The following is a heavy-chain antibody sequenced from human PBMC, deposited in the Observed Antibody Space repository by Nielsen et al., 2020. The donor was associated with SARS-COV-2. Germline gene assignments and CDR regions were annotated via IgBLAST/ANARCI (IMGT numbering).Heavy chain of an antibody. CDR1: AFTFSTYW. J-gene: IGHJ1*01. CDR3: ASHKFGEGH. Sequence: GESLKISCAASAFTFSTYWMHWVRQAPGKGLFWVSRISPDGTTTAYADSVKGRFTISRDNARNTLYLQMNSLRAEDTAVYYCASHKFGEGHWGQGTLVSVSS. CDR2: ISPDGTTT. D-gene: IGHD3-10*01. V-gene: IGHV3-74*01.